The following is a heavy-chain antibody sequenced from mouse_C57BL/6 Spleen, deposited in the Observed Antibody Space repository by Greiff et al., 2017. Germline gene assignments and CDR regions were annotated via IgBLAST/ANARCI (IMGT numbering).Heavy chain of an antibody. V-gene: IGHV5-6*01. Sequence: EVKLMESGGDLVKPGGSLKLSCAASGFTFSSYGMSWVRQTPDKRLEWVATISSGGSYTYYPDSVKGRFTISRDNAKNTLYLQMSSLKSEDTAMYYCARHYDYYYFDYWGQGTTLTVSS. J-gene: IGHJ2*01. CDR2: ISSGGSYT. CDR1: GFTFSSYG. CDR3: ARHYDYYYFDY. D-gene: IGHD2-4*01.